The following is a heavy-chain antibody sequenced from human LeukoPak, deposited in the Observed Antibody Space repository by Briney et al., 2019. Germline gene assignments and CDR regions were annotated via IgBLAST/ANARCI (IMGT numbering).Heavy chain of an antibody. CDR1: VGSITTDY. CDR3: ARFYYGSGLAEDY. CDR2: IYSTGTS. Sequence: SETLSLTCTVSVGSITTDYWNWIRQPPGKGLEWIGYIYSTGTSIYNPSLKGRVTISMDTSKRQFSLKVTSVTAAHTAVYYCARFYYGSGLAEDYWGQGILVTVSS. J-gene: IGHJ4*02. V-gene: IGHV4-59*08. D-gene: IGHD3-10*01.